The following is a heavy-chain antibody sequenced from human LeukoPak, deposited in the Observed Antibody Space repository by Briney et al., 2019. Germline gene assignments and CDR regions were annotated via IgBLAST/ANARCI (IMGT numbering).Heavy chain of an antibody. CDR1: GYSVRRGYF. J-gene: IGHJ4*02. D-gene: IGHD6-13*01. V-gene: IGHV4-38-2*02. Sequence: SETLSLTCSVSGYSVRRGYFWGWIRQPPGKGLEWIGSINYRTSTYNPSLKSRVFMSIDTSKNQFSLNLSSVTAADTAVYYRARLGRGYISSWYAYWGQGTLVTVSS. CDR3: ARLGRGYISSWYAY. CDR2: INYRTST.